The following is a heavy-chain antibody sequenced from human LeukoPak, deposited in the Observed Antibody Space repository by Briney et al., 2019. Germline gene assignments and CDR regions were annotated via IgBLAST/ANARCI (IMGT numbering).Heavy chain of an antibody. V-gene: IGHV4-34*01. J-gene: IGHJ3*02. CDR1: GGSFSGYY. CDR3: ARGGVRGPSGLCAFDI. CDR2: INHSGST. D-gene: IGHD3-10*01. Sequence: SETLSLTCAVYGGSFSGYYWSWIRQPPGKGLEWIGEINHSGSTNYNPSLKSRVAISVDTSKNQFSLKLSYVTAADTAVYYCARGGVRGPSGLCAFDIWGQGTMVTVSS.